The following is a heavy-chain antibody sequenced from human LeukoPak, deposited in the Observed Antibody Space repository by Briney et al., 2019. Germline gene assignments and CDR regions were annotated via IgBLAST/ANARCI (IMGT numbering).Heavy chain of an antibody. CDR1: GFTLNTYA. Sequence: PGGSLRLSCRASGFTLNTYAMGWVRPAPGGGLEWVSYISNSGGRIYYADSVKGRVTIYRDNSKSTLDLQMNSLRVEDTAVYFCAKDRIGGGYSAYEPFDYWGQGTLVTVSS. D-gene: IGHD5-12*01. CDR3: AKDRIGGGYSAYEPFDY. CDR2: ISNSGGRI. J-gene: IGHJ4*02. V-gene: IGHV3-23*01.